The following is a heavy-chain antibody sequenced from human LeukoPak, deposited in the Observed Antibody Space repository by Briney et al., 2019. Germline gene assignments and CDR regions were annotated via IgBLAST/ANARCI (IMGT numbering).Heavy chain of an antibody. CDR1: GFTFSSYA. J-gene: IGHJ5*02. D-gene: IGHD3-22*01. V-gene: IGHV3-66*02. Sequence: PGGSLRLSCAASGFTFSSYAMSWVRQAPGKGLEWVSVIYSGGSTYYADSVKGRFTISRDNSKNTLYLQMNSLRAEDTAVYYCASTHYYDSSGRNWFDPWGQGTLVTVSS. CDR2: IYSGGST. CDR3: ASTHYYDSSGRNWFDP.